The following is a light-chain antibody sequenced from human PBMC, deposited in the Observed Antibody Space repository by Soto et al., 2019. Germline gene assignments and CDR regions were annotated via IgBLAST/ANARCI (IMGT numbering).Light chain of an antibody. Sequence: QSALTQPAGVSGSPGQSITISCTGTSSDVGGYNYVSWYQQHPGKAPKLMIYEVSNRPSGVSNRFSGSKSGNTASLTISGLQAEDEADYYCSSYTSSSTSVFGTGTKVTVL. CDR3: SSYTSSSTSV. CDR1: SSDVGGYNY. J-gene: IGLJ1*01. V-gene: IGLV2-14*01. CDR2: EVS.